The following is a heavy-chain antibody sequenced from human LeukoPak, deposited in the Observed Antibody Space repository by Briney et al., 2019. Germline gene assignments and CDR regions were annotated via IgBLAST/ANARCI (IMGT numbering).Heavy chain of an antibody. CDR3: AKDPRNWNDVLDWFDP. CDR1: GFTFSSYA. J-gene: IGHJ5*02. Sequence: GGSLRLSCAASGFTFSSYAMSWVHQAPGKGLEWVSAISGSGGSTYYADSVKGRFTISRDNSKNTLYLQMNSLRAEDTAVYYCAKDPRNWNDVLDWFDPWGQGTLVTVSS. V-gene: IGHV3-23*01. CDR2: ISGSGGST. D-gene: IGHD1-1*01.